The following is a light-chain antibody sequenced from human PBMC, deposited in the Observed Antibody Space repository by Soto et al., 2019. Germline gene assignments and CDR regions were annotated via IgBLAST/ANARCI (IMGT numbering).Light chain of an antibody. J-gene: IGLJ3*02. CDR2: VNSDGSH. CDR3: QTWGTGIRV. V-gene: IGLV4-69*01. Sequence: QSVLTQSPSASASLGASVKLTCTLSSGHSRYAIAWHQQQPEKGPRYLMKVNSDGSHNKGDGIPDRFSGSSSGAERYLTISSLLSEDEADYYCQTWGTGIRVFGGGTKLTVL. CDR1: SGHSRYA.